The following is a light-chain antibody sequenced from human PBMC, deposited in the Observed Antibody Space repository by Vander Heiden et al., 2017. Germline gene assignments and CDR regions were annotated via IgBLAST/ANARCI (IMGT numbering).Light chain of an antibody. J-gene: IGKJ2*01. CDR2: WAS. CDR3: QQYDSTPYT. V-gene: IGKV4-1*01. Sequence: DIVMTQSPDSLAVSLGERATINCKSSQSVLYSSNNKNYLAWYQQKPGQPPKLLIYWASTRESGVPERFSGSGSGTDFTLTISSLQAEDVAVYYCQQYDSTPYTFGQGTKLEIK. CDR1: QSVLYSSNNKNY.